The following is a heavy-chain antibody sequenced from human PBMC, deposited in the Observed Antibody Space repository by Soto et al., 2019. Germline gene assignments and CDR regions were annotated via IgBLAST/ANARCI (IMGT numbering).Heavy chain of an antibody. Sequence: VGSLRLSCAASGFTFSSYSMNWVRQAPGKGLEWVSYISSSSSTIYYADSVKGRFTISRDNAKNSLYLQMNSLRDEDTAVYYCARDRRWLVHYYYYYGMDVWGQGTTVTVSS. CDR2: ISSSSSTI. J-gene: IGHJ6*02. D-gene: IGHD6-19*01. CDR1: GFTFSSYS. CDR3: ARDRRWLVHYYYYYGMDV. V-gene: IGHV3-48*02.